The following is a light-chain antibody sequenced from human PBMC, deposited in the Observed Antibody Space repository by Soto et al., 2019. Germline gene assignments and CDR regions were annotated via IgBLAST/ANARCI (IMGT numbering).Light chain of an antibody. CDR1: QSVSSTY. J-gene: IGKJ2*01. CDR2: GAS. CDR3: QQDGRSPAFT. Sequence: EIVLTQSPGTLSLSPGERATLSCRASQSVSSTYIAWYQQNPGRAPRLLIYGASSRATGIPDRFSGSGSGTDFTLTISRLEPEDFAVYFCQQDGRSPAFTFGQGTKVEIK. V-gene: IGKV3-20*01.